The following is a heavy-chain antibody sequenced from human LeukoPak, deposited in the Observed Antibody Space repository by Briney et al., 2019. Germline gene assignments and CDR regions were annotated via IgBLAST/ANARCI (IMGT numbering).Heavy chain of an antibody. D-gene: IGHD1-14*01. J-gene: IGHJ6*03. CDR3: ARRGYDRSPYYYYYLDL. Sequence: QPGRSLRLSCAASGFTFSSYWMSWVRQAAGKGLEWVANIKQDGSEKYYVDSVKGRFTISRDNAKNSLYLQMNSLRAEDTAVYYCARRGYDRSPYYYYYLDLWGKGTTVTVSS. V-gene: IGHV3-7*01. CDR1: GFTFSSYW. CDR2: IKQDGSEK.